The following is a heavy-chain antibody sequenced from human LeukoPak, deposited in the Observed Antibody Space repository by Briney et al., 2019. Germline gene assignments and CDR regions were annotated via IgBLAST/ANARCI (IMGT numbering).Heavy chain of an antibody. V-gene: IGHV3-30*04. CDR2: ISYDGSNK. Sequence: GGSLSLSCAASGFTFSSYAMHWVRQAPGKGLEWVAVISYDGSNKYYADSVKGRFTISRDNSKNTLYLQMNSLRAEDTAVYYGAREEYTGTFDYWGQGTLVTVSS. CDR1: GFTFSSYA. J-gene: IGHJ4*02. CDR3: AREEYTGTFDY. D-gene: IGHD6-6*01.